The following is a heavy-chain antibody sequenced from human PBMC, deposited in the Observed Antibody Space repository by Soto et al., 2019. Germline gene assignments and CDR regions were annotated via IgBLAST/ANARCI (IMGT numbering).Heavy chain of an antibody. CDR3: AKDLSPGLEYYFDY. Sequence: GGSLRLSCAASGFTFSSYGMHWVRQAPGKGLEWVAVISYDGSNKYYADSVKGRFTISRDNSKNTLYLQMNSLRAEDTAVYYCAKDLSPGLEYYFDYWGQGTLVTVSS. V-gene: IGHV3-30*18. CDR1: GFTFSSYG. CDR2: ISYDGSNK. J-gene: IGHJ4*02.